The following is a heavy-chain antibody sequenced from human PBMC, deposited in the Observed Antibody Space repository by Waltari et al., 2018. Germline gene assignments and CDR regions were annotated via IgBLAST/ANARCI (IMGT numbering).Heavy chain of an antibody. CDR3: ARRDIVVVVAATHSRRDAFDI. CDR1: GGSISRGDYY. V-gene: IGHV4-30-4*08. D-gene: IGHD2-15*01. Sequence: QVQLQESGPGLVKPSQTLSLTCTVSGGSISRGDYYWSWIRQPPGKGLEWIGYIYYSGSTYYNPSLKSRVTISVDTSKNQFSLKLSSVTAADTAVYYCARRDIVVVVAATHSRRDAFDIWGQGTMVTVSS. J-gene: IGHJ3*02. CDR2: IYYSGST.